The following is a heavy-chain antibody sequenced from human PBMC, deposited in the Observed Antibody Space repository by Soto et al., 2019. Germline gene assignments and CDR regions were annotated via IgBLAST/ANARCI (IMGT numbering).Heavy chain of an antibody. D-gene: IGHD6-19*01. CDR2: IDPSDSYT. V-gene: IGHV5-10-1*01. CDR1: GYSFTSYW. J-gene: IGHJ3*02. Sequence: PGESLKISCKGSGYSFTSYWISWVRQMPGKGLEWMGRIDPSDSYTNYSPSFQGHVTISADKSISTAYLQWSSLEASDTAMYYCARLQIAEKAGAGFDIWGKGTMVTVSS. CDR3: ARLQIAEKAGAGFDI.